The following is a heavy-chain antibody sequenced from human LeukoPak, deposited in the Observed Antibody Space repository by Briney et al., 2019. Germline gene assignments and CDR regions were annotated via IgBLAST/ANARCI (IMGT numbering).Heavy chain of an antibody. D-gene: IGHD1-1*01. Sequence: ASVKVSCKASGYTFTGYYMHWVRQAPGQGLEWMGWINPNSGGTNYAQKFQGRVTMTRDTSISTAYMELSRLRSDDTAVYYCARDGAPTGGTIYFGYWGQGTLVTVSS. V-gene: IGHV1-2*02. J-gene: IGHJ4*02. CDR1: GYTFTGYY. CDR3: ARDGAPTGGTIYFGY. CDR2: INPNSGGT.